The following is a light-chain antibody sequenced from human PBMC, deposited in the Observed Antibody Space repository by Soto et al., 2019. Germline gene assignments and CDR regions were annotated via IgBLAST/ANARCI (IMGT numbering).Light chain of an antibody. V-gene: IGKV3-20*01. Sequence: EVVLTQSPGTLSLSPGERATLSCRASQSVSNYLAWYQQKPGQAPRLLIYNTSSRATGIPDRFSGRGSGTDFTLTISRLEPEDFAVYYCHQYGYSPQTFGQGTKGEIK. CDR1: QSVSNY. J-gene: IGKJ1*01. CDR3: HQYGYSPQT. CDR2: NTS.